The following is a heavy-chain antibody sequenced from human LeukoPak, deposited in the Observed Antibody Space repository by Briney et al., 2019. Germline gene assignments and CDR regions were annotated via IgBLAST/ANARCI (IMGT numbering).Heavy chain of an antibody. V-gene: IGHV3-13*01. Sequence: GGSLRLSCAASGFTFSSFDMHWVRQPTGQGLEWVSNIGTASDTYYPGSVEGRFTLSRDNAKNSLYLQMNSLTAGDKAVYYCARGPPRGKYYYMDVWGKGTTVTVSS. CDR3: ARGPPRGKYYYMDV. CDR1: GFTFSSFD. J-gene: IGHJ6*03. D-gene: IGHD1-1*01. CDR2: IGTASDT.